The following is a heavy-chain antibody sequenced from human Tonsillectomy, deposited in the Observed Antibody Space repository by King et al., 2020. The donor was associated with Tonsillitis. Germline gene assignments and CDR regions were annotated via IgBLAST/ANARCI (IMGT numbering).Heavy chain of an antibody. V-gene: IGHV3-11*05. Sequence: VQLVESGGGLVKPGGSLRLSCAASGFTFSDYYMTWIRQAPGKGLEWVSFISGGSSYTNYADSVKGQFTISRDNAKNSLSLQMNSLRAEDTAVYYCARDRGSRITIFGGYYFDYWGQGTLVTVSS. J-gene: IGHJ4*02. D-gene: IGHD3-3*01. CDR1: GFTFSDYY. CDR3: ARDRGSRITIFGGYYFDY. CDR2: ISGGSSYT.